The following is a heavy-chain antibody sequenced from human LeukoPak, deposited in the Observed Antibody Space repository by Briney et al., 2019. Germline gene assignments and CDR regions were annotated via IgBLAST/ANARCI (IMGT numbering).Heavy chain of an antibody. D-gene: IGHD4/OR15-4a*01. CDR2: ISSSSSYI. CDR1: GFTFRSYS. Sequence: GGCLRLSCAASGFTFRSYSMNWVRQAPGRGLEWVSSISSSSSYIYYADSLKGRFTISRDNAKNSLYLQMNSLRAEDTAVYYCARGGAYYYYMDVWGKGTTVTVSS. CDR3: ARGGAYYYYMDV. J-gene: IGHJ6*03. V-gene: IGHV3-21*01.